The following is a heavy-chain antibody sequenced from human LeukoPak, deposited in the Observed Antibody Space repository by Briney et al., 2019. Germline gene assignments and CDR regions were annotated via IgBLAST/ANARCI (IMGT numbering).Heavy chain of an antibody. V-gene: IGHV3-23*01. CDR3: AKVPLDYGGNPYFDY. CDR2: ISGSGGST. Sequence: GGSLRLSCAVSGFTFSSYAMSWVRQAPGKGLEWVSAISGSGGSTYYADSVKGRFTVSRDNSKNTLYLQMNSLRAEDTAVYYCAKVPLDYGGNPYFDYWGQGTLVTVSS. D-gene: IGHD4-23*01. CDR1: GFTFSSYA. J-gene: IGHJ4*02.